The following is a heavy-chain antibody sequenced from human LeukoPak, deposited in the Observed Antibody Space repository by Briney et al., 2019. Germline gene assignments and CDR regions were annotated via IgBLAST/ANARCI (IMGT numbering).Heavy chain of an antibody. Sequence: GGSLRLSCAASGFTFSNAWMSWVRQAPGTGLEWVGRIKSKTDGGTTDYAAPVKGRFTISRDDSKNTLYLQMNSLKTEDTAVYYCTTATGSYGPFLFDYWGQGTLVTVSS. D-gene: IGHD1-26*01. J-gene: IGHJ4*02. CDR2: IKSKTDGGTT. CDR1: GFTFSNAW. V-gene: IGHV3-15*01. CDR3: TTATGSYGPFLFDY.